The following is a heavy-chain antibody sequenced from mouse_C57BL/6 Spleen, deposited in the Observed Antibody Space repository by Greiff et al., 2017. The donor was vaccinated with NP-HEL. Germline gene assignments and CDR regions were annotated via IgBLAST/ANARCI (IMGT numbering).Heavy chain of an antibody. D-gene: IGHD2-1*01. CDR1: GYTFTSYW. CDR2: IYPGSGST. V-gene: IGHV1-55*01. Sequence: QVQLQQPGAELVKPGASVKMSCKASGYTFTSYWITWVKQRPGQGLEWIGDIYPGSGSTNYNEKFKSKATLTVDTSSSTAYMQLSSLTSEDSAVYYCERSRGNYIYMDYWGQGTSVTVSS. J-gene: IGHJ4*01. CDR3: ERSRGNYIYMDY.